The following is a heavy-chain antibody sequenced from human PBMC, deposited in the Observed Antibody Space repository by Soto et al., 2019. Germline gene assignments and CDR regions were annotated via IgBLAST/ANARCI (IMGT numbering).Heavy chain of an antibody. CDR1: GYTFTGYY. V-gene: IGHV1-2*04. D-gene: IGHD3-10*01. J-gene: IGHJ6*02. Sequence: SVKVSCKASGYTFTGYYMHWVRQAPGQGLEWMGWINPNSGGTNYAQKFQGWVTMTRDTSNSTAYMELSRLRSDDTAVYYCARGGYGSGSFDYYGMDVWGQGTTVTVSS. CDR3: ARGGYGSGSFDYYGMDV. CDR2: INPNSGGT.